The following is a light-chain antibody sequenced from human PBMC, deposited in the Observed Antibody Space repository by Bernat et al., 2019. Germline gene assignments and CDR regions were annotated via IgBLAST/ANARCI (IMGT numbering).Light chain of an antibody. CDR1: QSIASY. Sequence: DIQMTQSPSSLSASVGDRVTITCRASQSIASYLNWYQQKPGTAPKLLIYAASSLQSGVPSRFSGSGSGTDFTLTISSLQPEDFATYYCQQSYSTPNFGGGSKVEIK. V-gene: IGKV1-39*01. CDR2: AAS. CDR3: QQSYSTPN. J-gene: IGKJ4*01.